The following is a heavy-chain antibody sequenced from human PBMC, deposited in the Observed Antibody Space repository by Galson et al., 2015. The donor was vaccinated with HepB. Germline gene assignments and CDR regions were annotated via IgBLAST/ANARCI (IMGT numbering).Heavy chain of an antibody. CDR1: GYSFTSYW. Sequence: QSGAEVKKPGESLKISCKGSGYSFTSYWIGWVRQMPGKGLEWMGIIYPGDSDTRYSPSFQGQVTISADKSISTAYLQWSSLKASDTATYYCARYGNYDILTGYYDAFDIWGQGTMVTVSS. D-gene: IGHD3-9*01. CDR2: IYPGDSDT. CDR3: ARYGNYDILTGYYDAFDI. V-gene: IGHV5-51*01. J-gene: IGHJ3*02.